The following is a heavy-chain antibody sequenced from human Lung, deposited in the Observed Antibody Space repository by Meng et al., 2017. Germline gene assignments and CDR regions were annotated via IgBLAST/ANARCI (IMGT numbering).Heavy chain of an antibody. J-gene: IGHJ4*02. V-gene: IGHV4-34*01. Sequence: QLQQWGDGLWKPSETLSLTCVVSGGSFSDYYWSWIRQPPGKGLEWIGEINHSGSTNYNPSLESRATISVDTSQNNLSLKLSSVTAADSAVYYCARGPTTMAHDFDYWGQGTLVTVSS. CDR1: GGSFSDYY. D-gene: IGHD4-11*01. CDR3: ARGPTTMAHDFDY. CDR2: INHSGST.